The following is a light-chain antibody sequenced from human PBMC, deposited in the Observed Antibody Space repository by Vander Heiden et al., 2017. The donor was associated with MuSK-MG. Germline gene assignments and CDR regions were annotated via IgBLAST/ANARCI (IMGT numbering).Light chain of an antibody. J-gene: IGKJ4*01. CDR2: AAA. CDR1: QGMANY. Sequence: DIQMTQSPSSLSPSVGDRVTIVCRSSQGMANYFAWYQQKPGKVPKLLIYAAATLQSGVPSRFSGRGSGTDFTPTISSLQPEDVATYYCQVDNSAPRTFGGGTKVEIK. V-gene: IGKV1-27*01. CDR3: QVDNSAPRT.